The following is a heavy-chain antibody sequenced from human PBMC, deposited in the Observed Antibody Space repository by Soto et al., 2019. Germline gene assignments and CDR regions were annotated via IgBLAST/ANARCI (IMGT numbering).Heavy chain of an antibody. CDR3: AIGAQYYYDSSGYGGDAFDI. D-gene: IGHD3-22*01. V-gene: IGHV4-39*01. CDR1: GGSISSSSSY. Sequence: SETLSLTCTVSGGSISSSSSYWGWIRQPPGKGLEWVGSIYYLGNTYYNPSLGSRVTISVDTSKNQFSLKLRSVTAADTAVYYCAIGAQYYYDSSGYGGDAFDIWGQGTMVTVSS. CDR2: IYYLGNT. J-gene: IGHJ3*02.